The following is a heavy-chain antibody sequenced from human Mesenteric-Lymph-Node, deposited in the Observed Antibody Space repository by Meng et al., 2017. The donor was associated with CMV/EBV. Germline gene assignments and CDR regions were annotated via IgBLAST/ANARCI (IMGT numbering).Heavy chain of an antibody. D-gene: IGHD2-2*01. J-gene: IGHJ4*02. V-gene: IGHV3-20*04. CDR2: INWNGRNT. CDR3: ARGGGCSSTSCYWGSDYDY. Sequence: GGSLRLSCAASGFTFDDYGMTWVRQVPGKGLEWVSGINWNGRNTGYAASVQGRFTISRDNAKNSLYLQMNSLRAEDTAVYYCARGGGCSSTSCYWGSDYDYWGQGTLVTVSS. CDR1: GFTFDDYG.